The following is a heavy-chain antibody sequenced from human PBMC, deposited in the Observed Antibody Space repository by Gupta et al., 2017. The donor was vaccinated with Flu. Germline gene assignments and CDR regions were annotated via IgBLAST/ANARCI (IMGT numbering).Heavy chain of an antibody. CDR2: ISTDNGNK. D-gene: IGHD2-21*02. V-gene: IGHV1-18*01. CDR3: ARDGEGLTAYYFAY. Sequence: QFQLVQSGAVVTKPGASVKFSCKASGYIFTDYGISWVRQAPGQGLEGMGWISTDNGNKVDEQKYQGRLTMTTVTSTSTANMELRSLRSDDTAVYFCARDGEGLTAYYFAYWGQGTLVTVSS. CDR1: GYIFTDYG. J-gene: IGHJ4*02.